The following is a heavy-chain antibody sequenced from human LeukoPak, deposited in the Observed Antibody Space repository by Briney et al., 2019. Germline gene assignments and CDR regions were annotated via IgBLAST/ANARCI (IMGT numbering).Heavy chain of an antibody. V-gene: IGHV3-48*03. Sequence: GGSLRLSCSASGFTFSNYEMNWVRQAPGKGLEWVSYISSSGSTTHYADSVKGGFTISRDNAKNSLYLQMNSLRAEDTAVYYCAKMYGGSYYFDYWGQGILVTVSS. J-gene: IGHJ4*02. CDR3: AKMYGGSYYFDY. CDR1: GFTFSNYE. D-gene: IGHD1-26*01. CDR2: ISSSGSTT.